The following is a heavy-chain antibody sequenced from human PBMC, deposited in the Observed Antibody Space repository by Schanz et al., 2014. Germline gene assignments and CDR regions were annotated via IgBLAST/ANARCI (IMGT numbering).Heavy chain of an antibody. D-gene: IGHD2-8*01. Sequence: EGQLVESGGGLVQPGGSLRLSCVVSGFNFRNYWMSWVRQAPGKGLEWVASIKQEGDEKNYVDSVKGRFTISRDNAKNSLFLQMNSLRADDTAVYYCVRDRGFCANDICWLRYYMDVWGNGTTVNDSS. CDR3: VRDRGFCANDICWLRYYMDV. CDR1: GFNFRNYW. V-gene: IGHV3-7*01. CDR2: IKQEGDEK. J-gene: IGHJ6*03.